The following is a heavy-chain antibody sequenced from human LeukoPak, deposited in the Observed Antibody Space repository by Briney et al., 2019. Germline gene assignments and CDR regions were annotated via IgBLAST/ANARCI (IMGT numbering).Heavy chain of an antibody. D-gene: IGHD1-1*01. CDR3: ARHFGTGDNFDY. V-gene: IGHV1-8*01. CDR1: GYTFTNND. Sequence: ASVKVSCKASGYTFTNNDIHWVRQAPGQGLEWMGWMHPNSDDTGYEQKFQGRVTMTRNTSISTAYMEPSSLRPEDTAVYYCARHFGTGDNFDYWGQGTLLIVSS. J-gene: IGHJ4*02. CDR2: MHPNSDDT.